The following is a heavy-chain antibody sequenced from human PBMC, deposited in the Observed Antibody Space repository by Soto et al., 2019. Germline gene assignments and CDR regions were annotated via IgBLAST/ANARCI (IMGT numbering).Heavy chain of an antibody. V-gene: IGHV1-69*06. CDR3: ARIVPYYDSSGYPDY. CDR1: GGTFSSYA. J-gene: IGHJ4*02. CDR2: IIPIFGTA. Sequence: SVKVSCKASGGTFSSYAISWVRQAPGQGLEWMGGIIPIFGTANYAQKFQGRVTITADKSTSTAYMELSSLRSEDTAVYYCARIVPYYDSSGYPDYWGQGTLVTVSS. D-gene: IGHD3-22*01.